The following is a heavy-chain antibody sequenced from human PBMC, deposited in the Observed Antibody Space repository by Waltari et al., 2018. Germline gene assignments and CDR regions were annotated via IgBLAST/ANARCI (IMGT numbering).Heavy chain of an antibody. CDR1: GGSISNYY. V-gene: IGHV4-59*01. CDR2: MSNSGST. CDR3: ARGSGSWAWYFQH. D-gene: IGHD1-26*01. J-gene: IGHJ1*01. Sequence: QVQLQESGPGLVKPSETLSLTCTVSGGSISNYYLTWIRQPPGKGREWIGYMSNSGSTSYNPSLKRRVTISVDTSKNQFALKLSSVTAADTAVYYCARGSGSWAWYFQHWGQGTPVTVSS.